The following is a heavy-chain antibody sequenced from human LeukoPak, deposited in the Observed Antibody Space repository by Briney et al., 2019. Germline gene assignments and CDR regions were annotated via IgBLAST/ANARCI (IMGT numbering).Heavy chain of an antibody. CDR3: ARQGSGYYQPFDY. Sequence: SETLSLTCAVYGGSFFGYYWSWVRQPPGKGLEWIGEINHSGSTNYNPSLKSRVTISVDTSKNQFSLKLSSVTAADTAVYYCARQGSGYYQPFDYWGQGTLVTVSS. J-gene: IGHJ4*02. CDR2: INHSGST. CDR1: GGSFFGYY. V-gene: IGHV4-34*01. D-gene: IGHD3-22*01.